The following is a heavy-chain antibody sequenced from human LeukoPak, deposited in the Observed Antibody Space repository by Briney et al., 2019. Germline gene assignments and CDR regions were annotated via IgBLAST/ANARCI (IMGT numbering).Heavy chain of an antibody. J-gene: IGHJ4*02. CDR2: IYYTGNT. Sequence: SETLSLTCTVSGGSIGTYYWSWIRQPPGKGLEWIGYIYYTGNTNYNPSLKSRVTISIDTSKNQFSLKVNSVTAADTAVYYCARQGSRTQFDYWGQGTLVTVSS. CDR3: ARQGSRTQFDY. CDR1: GGSIGTYY. D-gene: IGHD1-7*01. V-gene: IGHV4-59*08.